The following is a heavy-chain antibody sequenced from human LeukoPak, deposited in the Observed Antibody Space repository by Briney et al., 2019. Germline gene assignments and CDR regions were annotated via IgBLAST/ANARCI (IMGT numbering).Heavy chain of an antibody. CDR3: ARMWDSGSYGYFDS. Sequence: GGSLGLSCAASGFTFYEYGMSWGRQAPGQGLEWVSGINWDGGSTAYAASLEGRSTISRDNAKNSLYLQMNSLRAEDTALYYCARMWDSGSYGYFDSWGQGTLVTVSS. CDR1: GFTFYEYG. J-gene: IGHJ4*02. V-gene: IGHV3-20*04. D-gene: IGHD1-26*01. CDR2: INWDGGST.